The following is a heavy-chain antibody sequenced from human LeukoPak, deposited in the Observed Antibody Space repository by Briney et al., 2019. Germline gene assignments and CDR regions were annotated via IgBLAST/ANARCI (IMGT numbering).Heavy chain of an antibody. V-gene: IGHV4-31*03. CDR1: GGSISSGGYS. CDR2: IYYSGST. D-gene: IGHD3-10*01. J-gene: IGHJ4*02. Sequence: PSETLSLTCTVSGGSISSGGYSWSWIRQHPGKGLEWIGYIYYSGSTYYNPSLKSRVTISVDTSKNQFSLKLSSVTAADTAVYYCARDRRGHMVRGVFDYWGQGTLVTVSS. CDR3: ARDRRGHMVRGVFDY.